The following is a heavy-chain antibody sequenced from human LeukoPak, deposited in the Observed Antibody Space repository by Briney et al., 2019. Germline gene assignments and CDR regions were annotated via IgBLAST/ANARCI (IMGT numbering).Heavy chain of an antibody. CDR3: ARLVPPGRYCSSTSCYPAGIDP. Sequence: PSETLSLTCAVYGGSFSGYYWSWIRQPPGKGLEWIGEINHSGSTNYNPSLKSRVTISVDTSKNQFSLKLSSVTAADTAVYYCARLVPPGRYCSSTSCYPAGIDPWGQGTLVTVSS. CDR2: INHSGST. J-gene: IGHJ5*02. CDR1: GGSFSGYY. D-gene: IGHD2-2*01. V-gene: IGHV4-34*01.